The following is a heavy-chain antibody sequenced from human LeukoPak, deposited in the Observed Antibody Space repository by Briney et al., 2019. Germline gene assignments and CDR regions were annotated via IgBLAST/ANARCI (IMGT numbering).Heavy chain of an antibody. CDR1: GYTFTGYY. V-gene: IGHV1-2*02. CDR2: INPNSGGT. Sequence: ASVKVYCKASGYTFTGYYMHWVRQAPGQGLEWMGWINPNSGGTNYAQKFQGRVTMTRDTSISTAYMELSRLRSDDTAVYYCARDRSSSGWSPADAFDIWGQGTMVTVSS. CDR3: ARDRSSSGWSPADAFDI. J-gene: IGHJ3*02. D-gene: IGHD6-19*01.